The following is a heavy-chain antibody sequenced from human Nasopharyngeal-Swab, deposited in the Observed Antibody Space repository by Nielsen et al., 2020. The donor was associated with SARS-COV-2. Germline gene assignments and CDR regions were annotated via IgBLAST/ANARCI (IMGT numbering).Heavy chain of an antibody. D-gene: IGHD2-21*01. CDR3: ARGDSF. CDR1: GFSVSSNY. J-gene: IGHJ6*01. V-gene: IGHV3-53*01. CDR2: IYSGGTT. Sequence: GESLKISCVVPGFSVSSNYMRWVRQAPGKGLEWVSVIYSGGTTYYADSVKGRFTISRDNSKNTLYLQMNGLRGEDTAVYYCARGDSFWGQGTTVTVSS.